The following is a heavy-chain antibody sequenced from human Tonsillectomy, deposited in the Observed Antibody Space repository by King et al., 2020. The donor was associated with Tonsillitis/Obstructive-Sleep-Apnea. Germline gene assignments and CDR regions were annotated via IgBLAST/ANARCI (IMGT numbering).Heavy chain of an antibody. D-gene: IGHD3-10*01. CDR2: ISGSGGRT. Sequence: VRLVESGGGLVQPGGSLRLSCAASGFTFSSYAMSWVRQAPGKGLEWVSAISGSGGRTYYADPVKGRFTISRDNSMNTLYLQMNSLRAEDTAVYYYAKGRDGSPVDYWGQGTLVTVSS. CDR1: GFTFSSYA. V-gene: IGHV3-23*04. J-gene: IGHJ4*02. CDR3: AKGRDGSPVDY.